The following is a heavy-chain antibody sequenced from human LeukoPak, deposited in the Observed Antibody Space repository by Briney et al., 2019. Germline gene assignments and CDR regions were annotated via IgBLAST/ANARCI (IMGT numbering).Heavy chain of an antibody. CDR2: IYPGDSDT. CDR1: GYSFTSYW. Sequence: GESLKISCKGSGYSFTSYWIGWARQMPGKGLEWMGIIYPGDSDTRYSPSFQGQVTISADRSISTAYLQWSSLKASDTAMYYCARLQLGTPDAFDIWGQGTMVTVSS. CDR3: ARLQLGTPDAFDI. V-gene: IGHV5-51*01. D-gene: IGHD7-27*01. J-gene: IGHJ3*02.